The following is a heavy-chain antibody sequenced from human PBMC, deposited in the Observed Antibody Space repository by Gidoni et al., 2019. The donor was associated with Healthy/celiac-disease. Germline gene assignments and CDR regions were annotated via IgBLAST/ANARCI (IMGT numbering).Heavy chain of an antibody. CDR3: ARGGSGIVTPFYYYYYMDV. CDR2: IYSGGST. D-gene: IGHD3-10*01. V-gene: IGHV3-66*01. Sequence: AASGFTVSSNYMSWVRQAPGKGLEWVSVIYSGGSTYYADSVKGRFTISRDNSKNTLYLQMNSLRAEDTAVYYCARGGSGIVTPFYYYYYMDVWGKGTTVTVSS. CDR1: GFTVSSNY. J-gene: IGHJ6*03.